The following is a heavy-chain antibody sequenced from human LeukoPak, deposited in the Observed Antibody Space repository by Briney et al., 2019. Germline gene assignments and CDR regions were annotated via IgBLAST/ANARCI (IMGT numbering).Heavy chain of an antibody. J-gene: IGHJ4*02. D-gene: IGHD3-10*01. Sequence: SETLSLTCIVSGGSIRSNIYYWGWFRQPPGKGLEWIGTIYYGGGTYYNPSLESRVTMSVDTSKNQFSLKLSSVTAADTAVYYCARTAPRVRGVINGQGPFDYWGQGTLVTVSS. V-gene: IGHV4-39*01. CDR3: ARTAPRVRGVINGQGPFDY. CDR1: GGSIRSNIYY. CDR2: IYYGGGT.